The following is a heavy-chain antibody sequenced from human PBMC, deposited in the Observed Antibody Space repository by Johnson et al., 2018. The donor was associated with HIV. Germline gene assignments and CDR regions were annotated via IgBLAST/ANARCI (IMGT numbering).Heavy chain of an antibody. CDR1: GFTFSSYA. CDR2: IKQDGSEK. V-gene: IGHV3-7*01. Sequence: VQLVESGGGLVKPGGSLRLSCAASGFTFSSYAMSWVRQAPGKGLEWVANIKQDGSEKYYVDSVKGRFTISRDNAKNSLYLQMNSLRAEDTAVYYCARGYYYDSSGSTAGAFDIWGQGTMVTVSS. CDR3: ARGYYYDSSGSTAGAFDI. D-gene: IGHD3-22*01. J-gene: IGHJ3*02.